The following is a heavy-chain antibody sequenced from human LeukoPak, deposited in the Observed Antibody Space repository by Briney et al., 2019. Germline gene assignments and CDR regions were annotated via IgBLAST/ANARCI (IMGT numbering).Heavy chain of an antibody. Sequence: ASVKVSCKASGYTFTGYYMHWVRQAPGQGLEWMGWINPNSGGTNYAQKFQGRVTMTTDTSTSTAYMELRSLRSDDTAVYYCARDRTRPPYYYDSSGYYPIDYWGQGTLVTVSS. V-gene: IGHV1-2*02. CDR1: GYTFTGYY. CDR2: INPNSGGT. CDR3: ARDRTRPPYYYDSSGYYPIDY. D-gene: IGHD3-22*01. J-gene: IGHJ4*02.